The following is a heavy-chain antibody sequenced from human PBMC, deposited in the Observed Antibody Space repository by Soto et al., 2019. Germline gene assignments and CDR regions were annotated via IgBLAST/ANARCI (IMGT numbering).Heavy chain of an antibody. Sequence: LRLSCAASGFTFSSYGMHWVRQAQGKGLERVAVIWYDGSNKYYADSVKGRFTISRDNSKNTLYLQMNSLRVEDTAVYYCARDKYSYGPRGYYYYGMDVWGRGTTFTVSS. D-gene: IGHD5-18*01. CDR3: ARDKYSYGPRGYYYYGMDV. CDR2: IWYDGSNK. J-gene: IGHJ6*02. V-gene: IGHV3-33*01. CDR1: GFTFSSYG.